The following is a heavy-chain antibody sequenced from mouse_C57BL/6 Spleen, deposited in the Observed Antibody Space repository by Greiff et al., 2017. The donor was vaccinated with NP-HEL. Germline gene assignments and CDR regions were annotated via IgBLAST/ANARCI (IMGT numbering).Heavy chain of an antibody. J-gene: IGHJ3*01. Sequence: VQLQQPGTELVKPGASVKPSCKASGYTFTSYWMHWVKQRPGQGLEWIGNINPSNGGTNYNEKLKSKATLTVDKSSSTAYMQLSSLTSDDSAVYYCARSRNGYGFAYWGQGPLVTVSA. D-gene: IGHD2-2*01. V-gene: IGHV1-53*01. CDR3: ARSRNGYGFAY. CDR2: INPSNGGT. CDR1: GYTFTSYW.